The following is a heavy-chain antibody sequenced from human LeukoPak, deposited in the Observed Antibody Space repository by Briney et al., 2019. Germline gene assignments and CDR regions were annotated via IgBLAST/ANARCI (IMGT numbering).Heavy chain of an antibody. CDR2: INPNSGGT. V-gene: IGHV1-2*02. CDR3: ARVSDGPYYFDY. J-gene: IGHJ4*02. Sequence: ASVKVSCKASGYTFTGYYMDWVRQAPGQGLEWMGWINPNSGGTNYAQKVQGRVTMTRDTSISTAYMELSRLRSDDTAVYYCARVSDGPYYFDYWGQGTLVTVSS. CDR1: GYTFTGYY.